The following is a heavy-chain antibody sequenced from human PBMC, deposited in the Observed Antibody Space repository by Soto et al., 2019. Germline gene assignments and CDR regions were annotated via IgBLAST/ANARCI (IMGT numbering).Heavy chain of an antibody. CDR3: ARGGVDYYDSSGYYFSPYYFDY. CDR1: GGSFSGYY. Sequence: SETLSLTCAVYGGSFSGYYWSWIRQPPGKGLEWIGEINHSGSTNYNPSLKSRVTISVDTSKNQFSLKLSSVTAADTAVYYCARGGVDYYDSSGYYFSPYYFDYWGQGTLVTVSS. D-gene: IGHD3-22*01. V-gene: IGHV4-34*01. J-gene: IGHJ4*02. CDR2: INHSGST.